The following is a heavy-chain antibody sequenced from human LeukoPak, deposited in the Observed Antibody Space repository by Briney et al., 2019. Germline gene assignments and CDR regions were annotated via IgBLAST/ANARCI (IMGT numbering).Heavy chain of an antibody. CDR2: INQDGSEK. D-gene: IGHD1-7*01. J-gene: IGHJ4*02. Sequence: GGSLRLSCAASGFTVSNNYMSWVRQAPGKGLQWVANINQDGSEKYYVDSVKGRFTISRDNAKKSLYLQMNSLRAEDTAVYYCARDDDWNYEDYWGQGTLVTVSS. CDR1: GFTVSNNY. V-gene: IGHV3-7*01. CDR3: ARDDDWNYEDY.